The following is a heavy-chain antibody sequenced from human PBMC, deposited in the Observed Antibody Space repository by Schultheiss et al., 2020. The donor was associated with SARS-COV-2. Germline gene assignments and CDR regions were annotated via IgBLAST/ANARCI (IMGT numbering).Heavy chain of an antibody. CDR2: IYSGGST. J-gene: IGHJ4*02. CDR1: GSMFRNYW. D-gene: IGHD6-19*01. V-gene: IGHV3-66*01. CDR3: AKDPGGWLMRGYFDQ. Sequence: GGSLRLSCVVSGSMFRNYWMHWVRQAPGKGLEWVSVIYSGGSTYYADSVKGRFTISRDNSKNTLYLQMNSLRAEDTAVYYCAKDPGGWLMRGYFDQWGQGTLVTVSS.